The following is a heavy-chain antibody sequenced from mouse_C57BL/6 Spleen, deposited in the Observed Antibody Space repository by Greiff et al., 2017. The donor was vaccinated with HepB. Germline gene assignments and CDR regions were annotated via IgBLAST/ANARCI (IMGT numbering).Heavy chain of an antibody. Sequence: EVKLVESGGDLVKPGGSLKLSCAASGFTFSSYGMSWVRQTPDKRLEWVATISSGGSYTYYPDSVKGRFTISRDNAKNTLYLQMSSLKSEDTAMYYCARQDFTTVVATRAWFAYWGQGTLVTVSA. J-gene: IGHJ3*01. CDR3: ARQDFTTVVATRAWFAY. CDR2: ISSGGSYT. V-gene: IGHV5-6*01. CDR1: GFTFSSYG. D-gene: IGHD1-1*01.